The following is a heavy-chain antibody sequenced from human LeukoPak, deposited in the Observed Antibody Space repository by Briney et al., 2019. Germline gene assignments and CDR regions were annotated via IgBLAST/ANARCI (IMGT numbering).Heavy chain of an antibody. CDR3: AKDRTYYDILTGSDAFDI. V-gene: IGHV3-9*01. CDR1: GFTFSSYA. D-gene: IGHD3-9*01. J-gene: IGHJ3*02. CDR2: ISWNSGSI. Sequence: PGRSLRLSCAASGFTFSSYAMHWVRQAPGKGLEWVSGISWNSGSIGYADSVKGRFTISRDNAKNSLYLQMNSLRAEDTALYYCAKDRTYYDILTGSDAFDIWGQGTMVTVSS.